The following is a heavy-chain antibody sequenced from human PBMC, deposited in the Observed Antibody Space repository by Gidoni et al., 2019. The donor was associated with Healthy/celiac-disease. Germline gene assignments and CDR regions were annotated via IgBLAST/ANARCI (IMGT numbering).Heavy chain of an antibody. J-gene: IGHJ4*02. CDR2: IYYSGST. D-gene: IGHD3-16*01. CDR1: GGSISSYY. CDR3: ARQGGMTDY. Sequence: QVQLQESGPGLVKPSETLSLTCTVSGGSISSYYWSWIRQPPGKGLGWIGYIYYSGSTNYNPSLKSRVTISVDTSKNQFSLKLSSVTAADTAVYYCARQGGMTDYWGQGTLVTVSS. V-gene: IGHV4-59*08.